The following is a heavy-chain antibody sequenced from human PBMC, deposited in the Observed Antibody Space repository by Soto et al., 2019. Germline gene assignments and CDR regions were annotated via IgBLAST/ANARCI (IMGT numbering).Heavy chain of an antibody. CDR3: ARKRDDFWSGFPCWFDP. D-gene: IGHD3-3*01. V-gene: IGHV4-39*01. CDR2: IYYSGST. CDR1: GGSISSSSYY. Sequence: SETLSLTCTVSGGSISSSSYYWGWIRQPPGKGLEWIGSIYYSGSTYYNPSLKSRVTISVDTSKNQFSLKLSSVTAADTAVYYCARKRDDFWSGFPCWFDPWGQGTLVTVSS. J-gene: IGHJ5*02.